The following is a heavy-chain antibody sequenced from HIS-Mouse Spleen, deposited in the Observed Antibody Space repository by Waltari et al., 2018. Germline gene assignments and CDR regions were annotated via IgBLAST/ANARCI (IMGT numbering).Heavy chain of an antibody. J-gene: IGHJ4*02. D-gene: IGHD1-26*01. CDR3: ARMGPASGSYGDY. CDR1: GGFFSGYY. CDR2: INHSGST. V-gene: IGHV4-34*01. Sequence: QVQLQQWGAGLLKPSETLSLTCAVYGGFFSGYYWRWTPQPPGKGLEWIGEINHSGSTNYNPSLKSRVTISVDTSKNQFSLKLSSVTAADTAVYYCARMGPASGSYGDYWGQGTLVTVSS.